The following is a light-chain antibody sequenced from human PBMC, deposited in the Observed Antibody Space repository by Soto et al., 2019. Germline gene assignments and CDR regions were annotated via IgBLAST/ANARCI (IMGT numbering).Light chain of an antibody. J-gene: IGKJ1*01. CDR2: DAS. CDR3: QQRSNWPPWT. CDR1: QSVSSY. V-gene: IGKV3-11*01. Sequence: EIVLTQSPATPSLSPGERATLSCRASQSVSSYLAWYQQKPGQAPRLLIHDASNRATGIPARFSGSGSGTDFTLTISSLEPEDSAVYYCQQRSNWPPWTFGQGTKVEIK.